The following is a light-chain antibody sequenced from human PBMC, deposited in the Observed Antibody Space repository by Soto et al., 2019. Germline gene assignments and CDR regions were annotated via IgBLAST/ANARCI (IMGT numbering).Light chain of an antibody. J-gene: IGKJ1*01. CDR1: QTISSW. CDR2: KAS. Sequence: DIQMTHSPSTLSGSVVDRVTITFRASQTISSWLAWYQQKPGKALKLLIYKASTLKSGVPSRFSGSGSGTEFTLVISSLQPDDFATYYCQKYNSYSVKFGQGTKVDIK. CDR3: QKYNSYSVK. V-gene: IGKV1-5*03.